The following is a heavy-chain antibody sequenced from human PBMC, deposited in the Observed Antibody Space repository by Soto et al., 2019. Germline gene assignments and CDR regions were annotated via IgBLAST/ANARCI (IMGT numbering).Heavy chain of an antibody. V-gene: IGHV4-39*01. CDR1: GGSISSSSYY. Sequence: SETLSLTCTVSGGSISSSSYYWGWIRQPPGKGLEWIGSICYSGSTYYNPSLKSRVTISVDTSKNQFSLKLSSVTAADTAVYYCARLKGYCSSTSCPNWFDPWGQGTLVTVSS. J-gene: IGHJ5*02. D-gene: IGHD2-2*01. CDR2: ICYSGST. CDR3: ARLKGYCSSTSCPNWFDP.